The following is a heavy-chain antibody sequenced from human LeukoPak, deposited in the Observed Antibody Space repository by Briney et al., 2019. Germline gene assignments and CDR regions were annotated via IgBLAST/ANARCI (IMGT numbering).Heavy chain of an antibody. D-gene: IGHD1-1*01. CDR1: GYSISSGYY. CDR3: ARAYNWNSGGFDH. V-gene: IGHV4-38-2*01. J-gene: IGHJ4*02. CDR2: IYHSGST. Sequence: SETLSLTCAVSGYSISSGYYWGWIRQPPGKGLEWIGSIYHSGSTYYNPSLKSRVTISVDTSKNQFSLKLNSVTAADTAVYYCARAYNWNSGGFDHWGQGTLVTVSS.